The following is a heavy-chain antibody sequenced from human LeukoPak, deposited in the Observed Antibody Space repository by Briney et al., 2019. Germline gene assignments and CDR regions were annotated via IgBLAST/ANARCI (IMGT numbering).Heavy chain of an antibody. J-gene: IGHJ3*02. Sequence: GGSLRLSCAASGFTFDDYGMSWVRQAPGKGLEWVSGINWNGGSTGYADSVKGRFTISRDNAKNSLYLQMNSLRAEDTALYHCARVSIYYYYDSSGYYGAFDIWGQGTMVTVSS. D-gene: IGHD3-22*01. CDR3: ARVSIYYYYDSSGYYGAFDI. CDR1: GFTFDDYG. CDR2: INWNGGST. V-gene: IGHV3-20*01.